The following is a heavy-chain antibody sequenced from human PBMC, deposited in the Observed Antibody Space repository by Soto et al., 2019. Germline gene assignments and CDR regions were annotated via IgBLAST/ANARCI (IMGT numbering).Heavy chain of an antibody. J-gene: IGHJ5*02. D-gene: IGHD6-19*01. Sequence: QVQLVQSGAEVKKPGASVKVSCKASGYTFTSYGISWVRQAPGQGLEWMGWISAYNGNTNYAQKLQGRVTMTTDTSTSTAYMERRSLRSDDTAVYYCARAPWIAVAAAVWFDPWGQGTLVTVSS. V-gene: IGHV1-18*01. CDR2: ISAYNGNT. CDR1: GYTFTSYG. CDR3: ARAPWIAVAAAVWFDP.